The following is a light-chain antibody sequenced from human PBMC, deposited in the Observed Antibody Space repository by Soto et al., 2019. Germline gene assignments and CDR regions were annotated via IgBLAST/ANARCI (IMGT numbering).Light chain of an antibody. CDR3: QQYKDWRT. CDR2: GAS. V-gene: IGKV3-15*01. CDR1: QTIDNR. J-gene: IGKJ1*01. Sequence: IVMTQSPATLSVSPGERATLSCRASQTIDNRLAWYQQRPGQAPRLLIYGASIRATGIPARFSGSGYGAEFLLTISGLQSEYFIVYYCQQYKDWRTFGQGTNVDIK.